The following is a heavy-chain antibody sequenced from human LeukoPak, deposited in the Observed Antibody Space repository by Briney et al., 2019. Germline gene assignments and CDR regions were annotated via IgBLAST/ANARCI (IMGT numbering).Heavy chain of an antibody. CDR2: INSDGSST. CDR1: GFTFSSYW. J-gene: IGHJ4*02. D-gene: IGHD2-21*02. Sequence: PWGSLRLSCVASGFTFSSYWMHWVRQAPGRGLVWVSRINSDGSSTSYADSVKGRFTISRDNAKNTLYLQMNSLRAEDTAVYYCARVLSGGDRSLNYWGQGTLVTVSS. V-gene: IGHV3-74*01. CDR3: ARVLSGGDRSLNY.